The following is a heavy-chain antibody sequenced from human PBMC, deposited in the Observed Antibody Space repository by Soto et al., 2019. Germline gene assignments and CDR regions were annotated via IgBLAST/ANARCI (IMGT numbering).Heavy chain of an antibody. CDR1: GYTFPSYG. CDR2: ISAYNGNT. Sequence: GASVKVSCKASGYTFPSYGISWVRQAPGQGLEWMGWISAYNGNTNYAQKLQGRVTMTTDTSTSTAYMELRSLRSDDTAVYYCARDRPSEYYYGSGSDYYGMDVWGQGTTVTVSS. V-gene: IGHV1-18*04. CDR3: ARDRPSEYYYGSGSDYYGMDV. J-gene: IGHJ6*02. D-gene: IGHD3-10*01.